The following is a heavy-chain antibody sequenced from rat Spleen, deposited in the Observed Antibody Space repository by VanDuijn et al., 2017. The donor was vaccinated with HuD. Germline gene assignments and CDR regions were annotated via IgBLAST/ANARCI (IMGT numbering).Heavy chain of an antibody. D-gene: IGHD1-11*01. CDR1: GFTFSNSG. V-gene: IGHV5S13*01. Sequence: EVQLVESDGGLVQPGRSLKLSCAASGFTFSNSGMAWIRQTPTKGLEWVATISTSGGNTYYRDSVKGRFTISRDNTKSTLYLQMNSLRSEDTATYYCARGYTLDYWGQGVMVTVSS. CDR3: ARGYTLDY. J-gene: IGHJ2*01. CDR2: ISTSGGNT.